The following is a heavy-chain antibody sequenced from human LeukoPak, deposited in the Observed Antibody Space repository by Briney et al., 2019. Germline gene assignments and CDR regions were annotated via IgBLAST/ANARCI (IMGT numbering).Heavy chain of an antibody. D-gene: IGHD1-26*01. CDR1: GFTVSSNC. J-gene: IGHJ6*03. CDR2: IYSGGST. Sequence: GGSLRLSCAASGFTVSSNCMSWVRQAPGKGLEWVSVIYSGGSTYYADSVKGRFTISRDNSKNTLYLQMNSLRAEDTAVYYCARERYSGSYHYYYYYYMDVWGKGTTVTISS. CDR3: ARERYSGSYHYYYYYYMDV. V-gene: IGHV3-66*01.